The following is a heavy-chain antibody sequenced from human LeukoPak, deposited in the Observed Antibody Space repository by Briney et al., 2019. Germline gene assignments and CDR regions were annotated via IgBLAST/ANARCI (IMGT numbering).Heavy chain of an antibody. D-gene: IGHD3/OR15-3a*01. CDR3: ARQTGSGLFILP. J-gene: IGHJ4*02. V-gene: IGHV4-39*01. CDR1: GGSISSSSYY. Sequence: ASETLSLTCTVSGGSISSSSYYWGWIRQPPVKGLEWIGSIYYSGNTYYNASLKSQVSISIDTSKNQFSLRLTSVTAADTAVYYCARQTGSGLFILPGGQGTLVTVSS. CDR2: IYYSGNT.